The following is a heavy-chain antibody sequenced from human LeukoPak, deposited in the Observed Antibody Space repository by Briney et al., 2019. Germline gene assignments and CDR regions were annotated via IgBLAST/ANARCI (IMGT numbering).Heavy chain of an antibody. CDR2: ISGSGGST. CDR3: AKSDNYDFWSGSNFDY. D-gene: IGHD3-3*01. V-gene: IGHV3-23*01. J-gene: IGHJ4*02. CDR1: GFNFSSYA. Sequence: GGSLRLSCAASGFNFSSYAMSWVRQAPGKGLEWVSTISGSGGSTYYADSVKGRFTISGDNSKNTLYVQMNSLRAEDTAVYYCAKSDNYDFWSGSNFDYWGQGTLVTVSS.